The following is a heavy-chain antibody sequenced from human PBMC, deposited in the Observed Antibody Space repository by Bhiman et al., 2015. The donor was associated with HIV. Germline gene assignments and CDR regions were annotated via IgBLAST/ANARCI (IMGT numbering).Heavy chain of an antibody. CDR3: AREYAGTGYYGMDV. V-gene: IGHV3-21*03. J-gene: IGHJ6*02. Sequence: EVQLLESGGGLVQPGGSLRLSCAASGFTFSSYAMTWVRQAPGKGLEWVSAISSSSSYIYYADSVKGRFTISRDNAKNSLYLQMNSLRAEDTAVYYCAREYAGTGYYGMDVWGQGTTVTVSS. CDR1: GFTFSSYA. D-gene: IGHD6-13*01. CDR2: ISSSSSYI.